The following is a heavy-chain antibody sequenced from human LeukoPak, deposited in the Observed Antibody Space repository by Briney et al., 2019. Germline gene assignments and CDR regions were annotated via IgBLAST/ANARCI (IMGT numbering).Heavy chain of an antibody. J-gene: IGHJ4*02. CDR2: ISSSSSTI. CDR1: GFTFSSYS. CDR3: ARDRTNIGIDY. Sequence: GGCLRLSCAASGFTFSSYSMNLVRQAPGKGLEWVSYISSSSSTIYYADSVKGRFTISRDNAKNSLYLQMNSLRAEDTAVYYCARDRTNIGIDYWGQGTLVTVSS. V-gene: IGHV3-48*01.